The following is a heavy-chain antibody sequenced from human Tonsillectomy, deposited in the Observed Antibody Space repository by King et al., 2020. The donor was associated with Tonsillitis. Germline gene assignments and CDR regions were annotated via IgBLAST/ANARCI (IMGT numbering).Heavy chain of an antibody. D-gene: IGHD2-2*01. V-gene: IGHV3-53*01. CDR2: IYSGGST. Sequence: VQLVEFGGGLIQPGRSLRLSCAASGFTVSSNYMSWVRQAPGKGLEWVSVIYSGGSTNYADSVKGRFTISRDNSKNTLYLQMNFLRAEDTAIYYCARVVPSANFDFWGQGTLVTVSS. J-gene: IGHJ4*02. CDR3: ARVVPSANFDF. CDR1: GFTVSSNY.